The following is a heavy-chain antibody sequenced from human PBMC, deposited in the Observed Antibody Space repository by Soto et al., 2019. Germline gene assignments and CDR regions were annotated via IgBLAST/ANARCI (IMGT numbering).Heavy chain of an antibody. CDR3: ARFSYSGSYRPFGLSEPAI. J-gene: IGHJ4*02. CDR2: IYYSGNT. CDR1: GDSINSYY. Sequence: PSETLSLTCSVSGDSINSYYWSWIRQPPGKGLEWIGYIYYSGNTKYNPSLKSRVTISIDMSNDQFSPKVTSVTAADTAVYYCARFSYSGSYRPFGLSEPAIWGQGTPVTVSS. V-gene: IGHV4-59*08. D-gene: IGHD1-26*01.